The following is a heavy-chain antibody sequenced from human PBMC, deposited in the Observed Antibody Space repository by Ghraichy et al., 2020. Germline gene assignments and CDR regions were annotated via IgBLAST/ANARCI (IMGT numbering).Heavy chain of an antibody. Sequence: GGSLRLACAASGFTFSSYGMHWVRQAPGKGLEWVAFIRYDGSNKYYADSVKGRFTISRDNSKNTLYLQMNSLRAEDTAVYYCAKYKSGYYLYYFDYWGQGTLVTVSS. CDR1: GFTFSSYG. CDR2: IRYDGSNK. CDR3: AKYKSGYYLYYFDY. V-gene: IGHV3-30*02. J-gene: IGHJ4*02. D-gene: IGHD3-22*01.